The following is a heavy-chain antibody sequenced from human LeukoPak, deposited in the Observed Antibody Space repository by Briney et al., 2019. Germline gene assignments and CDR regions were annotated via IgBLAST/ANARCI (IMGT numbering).Heavy chain of an antibody. Sequence: PGRSLRLSCAASGFTFSSYGMHWVRQAPGKGLEWVAVIWYDGSNKYYADSVKGRFTISRDNSKNNLYLQVNSLRAEDTAVYYCAKESDAFDIWGQGTMVTVS. CDR1: GFTFSSYG. CDR2: IWYDGSNK. J-gene: IGHJ3*02. V-gene: IGHV3-33*06. CDR3: AKESDAFDI.